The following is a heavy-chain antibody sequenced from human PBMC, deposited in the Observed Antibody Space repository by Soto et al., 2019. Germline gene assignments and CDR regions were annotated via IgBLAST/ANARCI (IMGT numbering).Heavy chain of an antibody. V-gene: IGHV1-18*04. CDR2: ISAYNGNT. Sequence: ASVKVSCKASGYTFTSYGISWVRQAPGQGLEWMGWISAYNGNTNYAQKLQGRVTMTTDTSTSTAYMELRSLRSDDTAVYYCASPANYGSVSYWGEYYYYGMDVWGQGTTVTVSS. J-gene: IGHJ6*02. CDR3: ASPANYGSVSYWGEYYYYGMDV. D-gene: IGHD3-10*01. CDR1: GYTFTSYG.